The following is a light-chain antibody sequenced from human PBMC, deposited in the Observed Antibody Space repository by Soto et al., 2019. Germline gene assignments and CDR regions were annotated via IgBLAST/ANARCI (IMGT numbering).Light chain of an antibody. CDR1: YPNIGSNT. CDR3: ATWDDSLNGVV. CDR2: DNN. V-gene: IGLV1-44*01. Sequence: QSVLTQPPSASGTPGQRVTISCSGGYPNIGSNTVNWYHQLPGTAPKLLIYDNNQRPSGVPDRFSGSTSGTSASLAISGLLSEDEVDYYGATWDDSLNGVVFGGGTKLTVL. J-gene: IGLJ3*02.